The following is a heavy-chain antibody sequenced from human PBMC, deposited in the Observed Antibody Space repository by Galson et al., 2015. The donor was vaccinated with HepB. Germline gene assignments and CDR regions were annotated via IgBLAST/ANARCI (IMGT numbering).Heavy chain of an antibody. CDR1: GFTFSSYA. V-gene: IGHV3-23*01. J-gene: IGHJ4*02. CDR2: ISGSGGST. D-gene: IGHD1-26*01. Sequence: SLRLSCAASGFTFSSYAMSWVRQAPGKGLEWVSAISGSGGSTYYADSVKGRFTISRDNSKNTLYLQMNSLRAEDTAVYYCAKDRFYLGWELLPIDYWGQGTLVTVSS. CDR3: AKDRFYLGWELLPIDY.